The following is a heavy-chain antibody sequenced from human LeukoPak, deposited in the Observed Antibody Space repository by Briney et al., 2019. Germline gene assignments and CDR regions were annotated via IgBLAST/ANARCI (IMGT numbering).Heavy chain of an antibody. Sequence: PGASLRLPCAASGFIFSNYAMSWVRQAPGKGLEWVAVISYDGSNKYYADSVKGRFTISRDNSKNTLYLQMNSLRAEDTAVYYCAKGSWSGYGMDVWGKGTTVTVSS. J-gene: IGHJ6*04. CDR3: AKGSWSGYGMDV. V-gene: IGHV3-30*18. CDR1: GFIFSNYA. CDR2: ISYDGSNK. D-gene: IGHD6-13*01.